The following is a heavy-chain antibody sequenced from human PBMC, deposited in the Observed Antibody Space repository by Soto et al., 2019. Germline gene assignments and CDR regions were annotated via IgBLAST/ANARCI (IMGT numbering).Heavy chain of an antibody. J-gene: IGHJ6*02. CDR2: IYYSGST. CDR3: AKSSYYYDSSGYYNYYGMDV. CDR1: GGSISSYY. D-gene: IGHD3-22*01. Sequence: ASETLSLTCTVSGGSISSYYWSWIRQPPGKGLEWIGYIYYSGSTNYNPSLKSRVTISVDTSKNQFSLKLSSVTAADTAVYYCAKSSYYYDSSGYYNYYGMDVWGQGTTVTVSS. V-gene: IGHV4-59*01.